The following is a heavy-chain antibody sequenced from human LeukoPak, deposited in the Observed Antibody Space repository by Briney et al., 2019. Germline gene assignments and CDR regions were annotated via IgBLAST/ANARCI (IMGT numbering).Heavy chain of an antibody. CDR2: ISYDGSNK. CDR1: GFTFSSYA. V-gene: IGHV3-30-3*01. Sequence: QTGGSLRLSCAASGFTFSSYAMHWVRQAPGKGLEWVAVISYDGSNKYYADSVKGRFTISRDNSKNTLYLQMNSLRAEDTAVYYCAREEGDRWLGHLRDFDYWGQGTLVTVSS. J-gene: IGHJ4*02. CDR3: AREEGDRWLGHLRDFDY. D-gene: IGHD2-21*01.